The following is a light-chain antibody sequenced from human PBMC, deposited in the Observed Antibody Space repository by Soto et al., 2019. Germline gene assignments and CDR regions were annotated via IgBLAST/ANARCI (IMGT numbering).Light chain of an antibody. CDR1: QSVSTT. CDR3: QQYDQWWT. J-gene: IGKJ1*01. V-gene: IGKV3-15*01. Sequence: EIVMTQSPATLSVSPGQRASLSCRASQSVSTTVAWYHQKPGQAPRLLVYGASIRATGIPARFSGSGSGTEYSLTISSLQSEDFGVYFCQQYDQWWTFGQGTKVDIK. CDR2: GAS.